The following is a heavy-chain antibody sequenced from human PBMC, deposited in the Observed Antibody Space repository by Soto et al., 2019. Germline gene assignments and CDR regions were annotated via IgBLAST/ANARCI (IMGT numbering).Heavy chain of an antibody. CDR3: ARWGIAAGDY. V-gene: IGHV3-11*04. CDR1: GFTFSDYY. J-gene: IGHJ4*02. Sequence: SGFTFSDYYMSWIRQAPGEGLEWVSYISSSGSTIYYADSVKGRFTISRDNSKNTLYLQMNSLRAEDTAVYYCARWGIAAGDYWGQGTLVTVSS. CDR2: ISSSGSTI. D-gene: IGHD6-13*01.